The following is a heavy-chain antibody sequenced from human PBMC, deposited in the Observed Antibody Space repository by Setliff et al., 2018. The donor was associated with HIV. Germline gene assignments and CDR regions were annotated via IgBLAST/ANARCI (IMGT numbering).Heavy chain of an antibody. CDR3: ARGFPRHYYDSGGYYYFDN. D-gene: IGHD3-22*01. CDR2: ISGSGEST. J-gene: IGHJ4*02. V-gene: IGHV3-23*01. Sequence: QPGGSLRLSCAASGFTFSSYAMNWVRQAPGKGLEWVSAISGSGESTYYAGSVKGRFTISRDNSKNTLFLQMNSLRAEDTAVYYCARGFPRHYYDSGGYYYFDNWGQGTLVTVSS. CDR1: GFTFSSYA.